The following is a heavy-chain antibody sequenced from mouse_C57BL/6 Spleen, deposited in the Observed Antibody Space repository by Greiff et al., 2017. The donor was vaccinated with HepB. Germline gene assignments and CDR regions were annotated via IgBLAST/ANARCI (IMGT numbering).Heavy chain of an antibody. D-gene: IGHD1-1*01. Sequence: EVMLVESGGDLVKPGGSLKLSCAASGFTFSSYGMSWVRQTPDKRLEWVATISSGGSYTYYPDSVKGRFTISRDNAKNTLYLQMSSLKSEDTAMYYCARQGVYGSSGDAMDYWGQGTSVTVSS. CDR3: ARQGVYGSSGDAMDY. CDR1: GFTFSSYG. J-gene: IGHJ4*01. V-gene: IGHV5-6*01. CDR2: ISSGGSYT.